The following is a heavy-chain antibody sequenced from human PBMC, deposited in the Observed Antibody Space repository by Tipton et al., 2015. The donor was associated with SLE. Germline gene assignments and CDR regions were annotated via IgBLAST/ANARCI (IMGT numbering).Heavy chain of an antibody. CDR2: FSD. J-gene: IGHJ5*02. V-gene: IGHV1-46*01. CDR3: ARELTTMTTGWFDL. CDR1: GFTFSNYG. Sequence: SCAASGFTFSNYGMTWVRQAPGQGLEWMGMFSDEKFQGRLTMTWDTSSSTAYMELSSLRSEDTAVFYCARELTTMTTGWFDLWGQGTLVTVSS. D-gene: IGHD4-17*01.